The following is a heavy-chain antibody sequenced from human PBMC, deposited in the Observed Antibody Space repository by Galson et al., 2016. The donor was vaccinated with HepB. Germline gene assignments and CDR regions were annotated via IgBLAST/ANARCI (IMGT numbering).Heavy chain of an antibody. D-gene: IGHD3-16*01. V-gene: IGHV3-74*01. CDR1: GFTFSPYW. J-gene: IGHJ4*02. CDR2: INTDGTIT. CDR3: ARVIKGFTDY. Sequence: SLRLSCAASGFTFSPYWMHWVRQAPGKGLVWVSQINTDGTITTYADSVKGRFTSSRDNAKNTLYLQMNSLRDEDTAVYCCARVIKGFTDYWGQGTLVTVSS.